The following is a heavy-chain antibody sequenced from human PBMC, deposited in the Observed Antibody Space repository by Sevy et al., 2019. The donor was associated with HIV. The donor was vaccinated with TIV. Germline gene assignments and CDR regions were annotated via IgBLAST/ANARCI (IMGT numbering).Heavy chain of an antibody. CDR1: GGSIKYYY. Sequence: SETLSLTCSVSGGSIKYYYWSWIRQPPGKGLEWIGNIFYSGSANYNPSLKSRVTISVDTSKNQFSLRLNSVTAADTAVYYWASHEDWGSSSWFRFDPWGQGTLVTVSS. J-gene: IGHJ5*02. CDR3: ASHEDWGSSSWFRFDP. D-gene: IGHD6-13*01. CDR2: IFYSGSA. V-gene: IGHV4-59*01.